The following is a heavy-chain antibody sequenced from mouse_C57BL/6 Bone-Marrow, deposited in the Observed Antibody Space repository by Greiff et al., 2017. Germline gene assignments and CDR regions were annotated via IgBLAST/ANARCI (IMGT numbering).Heavy chain of an antibody. V-gene: IGHV1-80*01. D-gene: IGHD2-1*01. CDR1: GYAFTSYW. CDR3: ASAPSVTPYYAMDD. J-gene: IGHJ4*01. CDR2: FYPGVGDT. Sequence: QVHVKQSGAELVKPGASVKISCKASGYAFTSYWMNWLKQRPGQGLEWIGQFYPGVGDTNYNAKFKGKDTLTADQSSSPSFMQLSSLTSEDSAVYFCASAPSVTPYYAMDDWGQGTSVTVSS.